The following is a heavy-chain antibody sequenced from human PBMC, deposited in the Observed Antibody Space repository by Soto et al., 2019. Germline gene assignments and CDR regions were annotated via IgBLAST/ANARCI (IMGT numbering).Heavy chain of an antibody. CDR1: GGSISSGGYS. Sequence: SETLSLTCAVSGGSISSGGYSWSWIRQPPGKGLEWIGYIYHSGSTYYNPSLKSRVTISVDRSKNQFSLKLNSVTAADTAVYYCALAATDYYYGMDVWGQGTTVTVSS. V-gene: IGHV4-30-2*01. J-gene: IGHJ6*02. D-gene: IGHD2-15*01. CDR3: ALAATDYYYGMDV. CDR2: IYHSGST.